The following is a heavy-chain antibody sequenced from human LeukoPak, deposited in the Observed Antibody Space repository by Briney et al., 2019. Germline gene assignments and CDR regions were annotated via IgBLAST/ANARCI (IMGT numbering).Heavy chain of an antibody. V-gene: IGHV4-61*02. Sequence: SETLSLTCTVSGGSISGGSYYGSWIRQPAGEGLEWIGRSYTSGSTNYNPSLKSRVTISVDTSKNQFSLKLSSVTAADTAVYYCARSYDILTGYKPGAFDIWGQGTMVTVSS. CDR3: ARSYDILTGYKPGAFDI. CDR1: GGSISGGSYY. J-gene: IGHJ3*02. D-gene: IGHD3-9*01. CDR2: SYTSGST.